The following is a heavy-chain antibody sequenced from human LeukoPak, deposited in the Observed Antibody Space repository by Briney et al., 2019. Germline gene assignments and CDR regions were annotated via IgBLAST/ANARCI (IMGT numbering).Heavy chain of an antibody. CDR1: GFTFSSYW. V-gene: IGHV3-74*01. CDR3: ARGPWGIVGGDGAFDI. D-gene: IGHD2-21*02. J-gene: IGHJ3*02. CDR2: ISGDGRNI. Sequence: GGSLRLSCVASGFTFSSYWMHWVRQDPRKGLVWVSRISGDGRNINYADSVRGRFTISRDNAKNTLYLQMNSLRADDMAVYYCARGPWGIVGGDGAFDIWGQGTMVTVSS.